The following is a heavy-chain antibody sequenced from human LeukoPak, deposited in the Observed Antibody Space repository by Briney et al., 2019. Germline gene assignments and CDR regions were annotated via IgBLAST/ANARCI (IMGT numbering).Heavy chain of an antibody. CDR2: ISSSSSYI. CDR3: AREDQWLRFFDY. J-gene: IGHJ4*02. Sequence: GGSLRLSCAASGFTFSSYSMNWVRQAPGKGLEWVSSISSSSSYIYYADSVKGRFTISRDNAKNSLYLQMNRLRAEDTAVYYCAREDQWLRFFDYWGQGTLVTVSS. CDR1: GFTFSSYS. V-gene: IGHV3-21*01. D-gene: IGHD5-12*01.